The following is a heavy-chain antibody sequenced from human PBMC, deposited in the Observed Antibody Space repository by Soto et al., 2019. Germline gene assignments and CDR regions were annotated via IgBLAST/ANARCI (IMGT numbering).Heavy chain of an antibody. Sequence: QVQLQESGPGLVKPSQTLSLTCTVSGGSISSGGHYWSWIRQHPGKGLEWIGYIYYSGSTYYNPSLKSRVTISVDTSKNQFSLKLSSVTAADAAVYYCAREEGGGYDHRWFDPWGQGTLVTVSS. CDR2: IYYSGST. J-gene: IGHJ5*02. V-gene: IGHV4-31*03. D-gene: IGHD5-12*01. CDR1: GGSISSGGHY. CDR3: AREEGGGYDHRWFDP.